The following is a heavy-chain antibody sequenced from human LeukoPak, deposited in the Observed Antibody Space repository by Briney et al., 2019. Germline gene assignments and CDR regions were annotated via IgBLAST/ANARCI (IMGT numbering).Heavy chain of an antibody. V-gene: IGHV1-8*03. D-gene: IGHD6-19*01. J-gene: IGHJ6*03. CDR3: VTLHRAVARTKYYYYMDV. Sequence: EASVKVSCTASGYTFTSYDINWVRQATGQGLEWMGWMNPNSGNTGYAQKFQGRVTITRNTSISTAYMELSSLRSEDTAVYYCVTLHRAVARTKYYYYMDVWGKGTTVTISS. CDR1: GYTFTSYD. CDR2: MNPNSGNT.